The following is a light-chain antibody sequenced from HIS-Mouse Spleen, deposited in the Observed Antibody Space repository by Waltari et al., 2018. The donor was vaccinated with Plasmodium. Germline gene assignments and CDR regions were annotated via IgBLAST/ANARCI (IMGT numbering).Light chain of an antibody. CDR1: KLGSDY. J-gene: IGLJ2*01. CDR3: QAWDSSTVV. V-gene: IGLV3-1*01. Sequence: SYELTQPPSVSVSPGKTASITCTGDKLGSDYACWYQQQPGQSPVLVIYQDSKRPSGIPERFSGSNSGNTATLTISGTQAMDEADYYCQAWDSSTVVFGGGTKLTVL. CDR2: QDS.